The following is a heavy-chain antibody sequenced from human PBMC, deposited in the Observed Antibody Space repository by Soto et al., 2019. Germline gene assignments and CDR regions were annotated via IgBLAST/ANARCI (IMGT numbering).Heavy chain of an antibody. V-gene: IGHV5-51*01. Sequence: GEPLKISCKGSGYSFTDYWIDWVRQMPGKGLEWMGTMYLGDSDTRYSPPFQGQVTISADKSISTAYLHWSSLKASDTAMYYCARVVDTSMAIDYWGQGTLVTVSS. CDR2: MYLGDSDT. D-gene: IGHD5-18*01. CDR1: GYSFTDYW. J-gene: IGHJ4*02. CDR3: ARVVDTSMAIDY.